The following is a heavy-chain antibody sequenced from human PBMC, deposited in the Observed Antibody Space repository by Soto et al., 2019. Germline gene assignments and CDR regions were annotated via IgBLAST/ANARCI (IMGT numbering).Heavy chain of an antibody. V-gene: IGHV4-59*01. CDR2: MYYNGNA. J-gene: IGHJ4*02. CDR1: SYSIISYY. D-gene: IGHD3-10*01. CDR3: ARGPEYVGSGSTFDY. Sequence: QVQLQEPGPGLVKPSETLSLTCTVSSYSIISYYWSWIRQPPGKGLEWIGYMYYNGNANYNPSLKSRVTISVDTSKNQFSLKLSSVTAADTAVYYCARGPEYVGSGSTFDYWGQGTVVTVSS.